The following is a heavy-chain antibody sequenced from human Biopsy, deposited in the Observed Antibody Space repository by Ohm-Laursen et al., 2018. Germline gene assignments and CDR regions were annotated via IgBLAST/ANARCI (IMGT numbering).Heavy chain of an antibody. CDR2: IIPFFGTP. Sequence: TSVKVSCKASGYTFTNYGISWVRQAPGQGLEWMGGIIPFFGTPNYAQMFQGRVTITADTSTSTAYMELSSLRSDDTAVYYCARGRRLPAAISSYCYAMDVWGQGTTVTVSS. V-gene: IGHV1-69*06. CDR1: GYTFTNYG. J-gene: IGHJ6*02. CDR3: ARGRRLPAAISSYCYAMDV. D-gene: IGHD2-2*01.